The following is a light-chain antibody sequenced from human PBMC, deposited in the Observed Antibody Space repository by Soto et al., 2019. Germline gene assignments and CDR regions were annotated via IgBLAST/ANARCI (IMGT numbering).Light chain of an antibody. V-gene: IGKV3-20*01. CDR1: QSVSSSY. J-gene: IGKJ4*01. CDR2: GAS. CDR3: HQYDSSPLT. Sequence: EIVLTQSPGTLSLSPGERAILSCRVSQSVSSSYLAWYQQKPGQAPRLLIYGASSRATGIPDRFSGSGSGTDFTLTISRLEPEDFAVYYCHQYDSSPLTFGGGTKVEIK.